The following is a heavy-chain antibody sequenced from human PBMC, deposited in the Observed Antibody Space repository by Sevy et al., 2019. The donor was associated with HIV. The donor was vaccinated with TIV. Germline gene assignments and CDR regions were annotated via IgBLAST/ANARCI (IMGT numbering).Heavy chain of an antibody. D-gene: IGHD3-22*01. CDR3: ATTKDYYENSGCPFDY. J-gene: IGHJ4*02. CDR2: FDPEDGET. V-gene: IGHV1-24*01. CDR1: GYTLTKLS. Sequence: ASVKVSCKVSGYTLTKLSMHWVRQAPGKGLEWMGSFDPEDGETLYAQKLQDRVIMTEDTSTDTAYMEVNSLRSEDTAVYYCATTKDYYENSGCPFDYWGQGTLVTVSS.